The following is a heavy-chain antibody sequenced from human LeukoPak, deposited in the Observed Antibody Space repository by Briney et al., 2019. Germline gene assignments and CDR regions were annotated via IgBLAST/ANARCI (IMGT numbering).Heavy chain of an antibody. CDR1: GGSFRGYY. CDR3: ASGGGYAYY. J-gene: IGHJ4*02. CDR2: INHSGST. D-gene: IGHD3-16*01. V-gene: IGHV4-34*01. Sequence: KSSETLSLTCAVYGGSFRGYYWSWIRQPQGKGLEWIGEINHSGSTNYNPSLKSRVTISVDTSKNQFSLKLSSVTAADTAVYYCASGGGYAYYWGQGTLVTVSS.